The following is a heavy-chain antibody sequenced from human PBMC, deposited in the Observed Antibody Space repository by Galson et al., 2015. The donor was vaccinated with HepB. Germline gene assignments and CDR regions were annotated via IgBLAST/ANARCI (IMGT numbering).Heavy chain of an antibody. D-gene: IGHD6-13*01. V-gene: IGHV2-5*02. Sequence: PALVKPTQTLTLTCSFSGFSLTTSGVGVGWIRQPPGKALEWLVVIYWDDDKRYNPSLKSRLTITKDTSKNQVVLTMTDMDPVDTATYYCVHRRRDCCSSWDAAVADYWGQGALVTVSS. CDR1: GFSLTTSGVG. CDR2: IYWDDDK. J-gene: IGHJ4*02. CDR3: VHRRRDCCSSWDAAVADY.